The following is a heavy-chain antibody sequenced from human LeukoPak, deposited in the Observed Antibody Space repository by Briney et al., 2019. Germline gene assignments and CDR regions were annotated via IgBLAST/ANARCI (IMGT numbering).Heavy chain of an antibody. CDR2: IGTAGDT. CDR3: ARAVGGSGSNGPPWFDP. Sequence: PGGSLRLSCAASGFTFSSYDMHWVRQATGKGLEWVSAIGTAGDTYYPGSVKGRFTISRENAKNSLYLQMNSLRAGDTAVYYCARAVGGSGSNGPPWFDPWGQGTLVTVSS. J-gene: IGHJ5*02. V-gene: IGHV3-13*01. D-gene: IGHD3-10*01. CDR1: GFTFSSYD.